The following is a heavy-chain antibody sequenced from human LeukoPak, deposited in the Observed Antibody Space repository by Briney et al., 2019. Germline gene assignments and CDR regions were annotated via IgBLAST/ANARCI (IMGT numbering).Heavy chain of an antibody. CDR2: ISGGSRHI. J-gene: IGHJ4*02. V-gene: IGHV3-21*01. Sequence: PGGSLRLSCAASGFTFSSYSMNWVRHTPGKGLEWVSSISGGSRHIYYADSVKGRFTISRDNAKSSLYLRMNSLRAEDTAVYYCAKVLRGEFSCLDYWGQGTLVTVSS. D-gene: IGHD3-16*02. CDR1: GFTFSSYS. CDR3: AKVLRGEFSCLDY.